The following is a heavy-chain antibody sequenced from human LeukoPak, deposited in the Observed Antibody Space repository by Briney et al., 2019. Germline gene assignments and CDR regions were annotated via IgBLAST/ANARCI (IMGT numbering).Heavy chain of an antibody. CDR2: IYTSGST. CDR1: GGSISSGSYY. J-gene: IGHJ3*02. D-gene: IGHD1-14*01. CDR3: ARAEGVRGAFDI. V-gene: IGHV4-61*02. Sequence: SETLSLTCTVSGGSISSGSYYWSWIRQPAGKGLEWIGRIYTSGSTNYNPSLKSRVTILVDTSKNQFSLKLSSVTAADTAVYYCARAEGVRGAFDIWGQGTMVTVSS.